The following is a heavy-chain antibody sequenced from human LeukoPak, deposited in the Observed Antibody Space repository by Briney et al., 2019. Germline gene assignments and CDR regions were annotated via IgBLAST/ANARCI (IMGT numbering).Heavy chain of an antibody. CDR1: GYSISTGYY. Sequence: SSETLSLTCTVSGYSISTGYYWDWIRQPPGKGLEWIGTFYHGGSTYYNPSLKSRVTISVDTSKNQFSLKLSSVTAADTAVYYCARDPNPGYVDYWGQGTLVTVSS. V-gene: IGHV4-38-2*02. J-gene: IGHJ4*02. CDR3: ARDPNPGYVDY. CDR2: FYHGGST.